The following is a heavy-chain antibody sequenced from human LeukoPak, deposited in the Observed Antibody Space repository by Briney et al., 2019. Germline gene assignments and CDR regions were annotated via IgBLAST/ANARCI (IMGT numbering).Heavy chain of an antibody. CDR2: IYYSGST. V-gene: IGHV4-59*12. D-gene: IGHD3-22*01. CDR1: GASISSYY. J-gene: IGHJ4*02. CDR3: ARDQYYYDSSAYLFDY. Sequence: PSETLSLTCTVSGASISSYYWSWIRQPPGKGLEWIGYIYYSGSTNYNPSLKSRVTISVDTSKNQFSLKLSSVTAADTAVYYCARDQYYYDSSAYLFDYWGQGTLVTVSS.